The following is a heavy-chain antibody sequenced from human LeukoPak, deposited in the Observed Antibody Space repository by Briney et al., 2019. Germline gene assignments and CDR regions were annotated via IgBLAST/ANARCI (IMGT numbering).Heavy chain of an antibody. V-gene: IGHV4-34*01. Sequence: KTSETLSLTCAVYGGSFSGYYWSWIRQPPGKGLEWIGEINHSGSTNYNPSLKSRVTISVDTSKNQFSLKLSSVTAADTAVYYCAGAYDSSGYYPSGDAFDIWGQGTMVTVSS. CDR2: INHSGST. CDR3: AGAYDSSGYYPSGDAFDI. D-gene: IGHD3-22*01. CDR1: GGSFSGYY. J-gene: IGHJ3*02.